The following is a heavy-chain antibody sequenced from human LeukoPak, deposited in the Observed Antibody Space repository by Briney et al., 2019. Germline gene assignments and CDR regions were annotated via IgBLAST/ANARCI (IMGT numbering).Heavy chain of an antibody. V-gene: IGHV3-53*01. CDR2: IYTGGET. J-gene: IGHJ5*02. Sequence: GGSLRLSCAASGFTVRTNYMSWVRQAPGKVLEWVSAIYTGGETYYADSVKGRFTISRDIPKNTLYLQMNSLRAEDTAVYYCTRGGFEDSSRRPHAPWGQGLVVTVCS. CDR1: GFTVRTNY. D-gene: IGHD2-21*01. CDR3: TRGGFEDSSRRPHAP.